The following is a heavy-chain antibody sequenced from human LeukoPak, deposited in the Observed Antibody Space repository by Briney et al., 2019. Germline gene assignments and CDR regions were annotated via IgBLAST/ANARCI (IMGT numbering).Heavy chain of an antibody. CDR1: GYTFTGYY. CDR2: IIPIFGTA. V-gene: IGHV1-69*06. D-gene: IGHD4-11*01. J-gene: IGHJ6*03. Sequence: SVKVSCKASGYTFTGYYIHWVRQAPGQGLEWMGGIIPIFGTANYAQKFQGRVTITADKSTSTAYMELSSLRSEDTAVYYCARDRPNDYTNPGRGGYYMDVWGKGTTVTVSS. CDR3: ARDRPNDYTNPGRGGYYMDV.